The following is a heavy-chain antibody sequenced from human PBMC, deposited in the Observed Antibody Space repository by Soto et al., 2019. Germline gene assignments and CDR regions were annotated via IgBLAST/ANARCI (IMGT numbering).Heavy chain of an antibody. CDR3: ARGSQLITDY. V-gene: IGHV4-31*01. CDR1: GGSISSGGYY. CDR2: IYYSGST. D-gene: IGHD2-2*01. J-gene: IGHJ4*02. Sequence: QVQLQESGPGLVKPSQTLSLTCTVSGGSISSGGYYWSWIRQHPGKGLEWIGYIYYSGSTYYNPSLRSLVTIAVGTSKNQSSLKLSSVTAADTAVYYCARGSQLITDYWGQGTLVTVSS.